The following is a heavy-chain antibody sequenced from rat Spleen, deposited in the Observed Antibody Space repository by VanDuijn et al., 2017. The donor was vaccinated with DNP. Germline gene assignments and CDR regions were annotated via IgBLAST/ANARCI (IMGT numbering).Heavy chain of an antibody. J-gene: IGHJ1*01. Sequence: EVQLVESGGDLVQPGRSLKLSCVASGFTFNNYWMTWIRQVPGKGLEWVASITSSGGNTYYPDSVNGRFTISRDAARGSLYLQMNSLKSEDTATYYCARGSTSIYWYFDFWGPGTMVTVSS. V-gene: IGHV5-31*01. CDR1: GFTFNNYW. CDR2: ITSSGGNT. CDR3: ARGSTSIYWYFDF.